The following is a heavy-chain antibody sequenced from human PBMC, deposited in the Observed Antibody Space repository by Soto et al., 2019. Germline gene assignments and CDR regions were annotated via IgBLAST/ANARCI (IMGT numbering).Heavy chain of an antibody. J-gene: IGHJ6*02. D-gene: IGHD5-18*01. V-gene: IGHV3-30-3*01. CDR2: ISYDGSNK. Sequence: AGGSLRLSCAASGFTFSSYAMHWVRQAPGKGLEWVAVISYDGSNKYYADSVKGRFTISRDNSKNTLYLQMNSLRAEDTAVYYCAREGGYSYGYGYYYGMDVWGQGTTVTVSS. CDR1: GFTFSSYA. CDR3: AREGGYSYGYGYYYGMDV.